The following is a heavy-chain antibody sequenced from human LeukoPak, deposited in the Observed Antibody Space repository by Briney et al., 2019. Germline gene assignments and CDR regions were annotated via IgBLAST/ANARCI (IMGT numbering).Heavy chain of an antibody. J-gene: IGHJ4*02. CDR3: ASNSFDYYGSGSYSVDY. V-gene: IGHV4-39*07. D-gene: IGHD3-10*01. Sequence: PSQTLSLTCTVSGGSISSGSYYWGWIRQPPGKGLEWIGEINHSGSTNYNPSLKSRVTISVDTSKNQFSLKLSSVTAADTAVYYCASNSFDYYGSGSYSVDYWGQGTLVTVSS. CDR1: GGSISSGSYY. CDR2: INHSGST.